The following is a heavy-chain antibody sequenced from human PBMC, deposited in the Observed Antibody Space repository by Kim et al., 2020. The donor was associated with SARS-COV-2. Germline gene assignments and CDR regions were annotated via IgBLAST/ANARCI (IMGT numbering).Heavy chain of an antibody. V-gene: IGHV4-59*13. J-gene: IGHJ4*02. CDR1: GGSISSYY. CDR2: IYYSGST. CDR3: ARDIGSSGWGLAFDY. D-gene: IGHD6-19*01. Sequence: SETLSLTCTVSGGSISSYYWSWIRQPPGKGLEWIGYIYYSGSTNYNPSLKSRVTISVDTSKNQFSLKLSSVTAADTAVYYCARDIGSSGWGLAFDYWGQGTLVTVSS.